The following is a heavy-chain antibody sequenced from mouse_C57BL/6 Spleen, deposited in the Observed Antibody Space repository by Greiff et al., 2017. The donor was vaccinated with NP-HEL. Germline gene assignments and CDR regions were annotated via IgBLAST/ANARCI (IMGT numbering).Heavy chain of an antibody. J-gene: IGHJ2*01. CDR3: AGYGSSLNY. V-gene: IGHV1-81*01. CDR1: GYTFTSYG. CDR2: IYPRSGNT. Sequence: QVQLKESGAELARPGASVKLSCKASGYTFTSYGISWVKQRTGQGLEWIGEIYPRSGNTYYNEKFKGKATLTADKSSSTAYMELRSLTSEDSAVYFCAGYGSSLNYWGQGTTLTVSS. D-gene: IGHD1-1*01.